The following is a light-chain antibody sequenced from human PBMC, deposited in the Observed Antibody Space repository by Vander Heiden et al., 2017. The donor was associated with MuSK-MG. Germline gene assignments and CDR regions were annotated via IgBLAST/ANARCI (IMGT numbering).Light chain of an antibody. CDR3: LSTDISGTYVV. Sequence: KKYAYWYQQKPGQFPVLVTYKDSERPSGIPERFSGSSSGTIVTLTISGVQAEDEADYYCLSTDISGTYVVFGGGTKLTVL. CDR1: KKY. CDR2: KDS. J-gene: IGLJ3*02. V-gene: IGLV3-16*01.